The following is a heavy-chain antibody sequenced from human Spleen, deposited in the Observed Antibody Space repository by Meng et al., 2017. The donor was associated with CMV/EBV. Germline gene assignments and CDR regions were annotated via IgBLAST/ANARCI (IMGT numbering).Heavy chain of an antibody. D-gene: IGHD3-10*01. CDR3: ARVSHYGSARNHYYFDY. CDR1: GGSFSGYY. Sequence: SETLSLTRAVYGGSFSGYYWSWIRQPPGKGLEWIGEINHSGSTNYNPSLKSRVTISVDTSKNQFSLKLSSVTAADTAVYYCARVSHYGSARNHYYFDYWGQGTLVTVS. V-gene: IGHV4-34*01. J-gene: IGHJ4*02. CDR2: INHSGST.